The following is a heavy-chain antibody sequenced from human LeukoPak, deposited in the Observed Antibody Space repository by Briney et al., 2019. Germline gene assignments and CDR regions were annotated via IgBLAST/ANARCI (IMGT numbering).Heavy chain of an antibody. J-gene: IGHJ4*02. V-gene: IGHV3-30*02. CDR1: GFTFSSYG. CDR3: AKVSRYGDYVPIDY. Sequence: GGSLRLSCAASGFTFSSYGMHWVRQAPGKGLEWVAVIWYDGSNKYYADSVKGRFTISRDNSKNTLYLQMNSLRAEDTAVYYCAKVSRYGDYVPIDYWGQGTLVTVSS. D-gene: IGHD4-17*01. CDR2: IWYDGSNK.